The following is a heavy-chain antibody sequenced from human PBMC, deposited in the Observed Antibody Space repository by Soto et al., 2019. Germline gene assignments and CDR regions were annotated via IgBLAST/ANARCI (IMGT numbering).Heavy chain of an antibody. CDR2: ISATGST. D-gene: IGHD5-12*01. Sequence: SETLSLTCTVSGGSISSYYWSWIRQPAGKGLEWVGRISATGSTNYNPSLKSRVTMSVDTSKSQFSLNLSSVTAADTAVYYCARDPGYSAYAFDYWGQGTLVTVSS. V-gene: IGHV4-4*07. CDR3: ARDPGYSAYAFDY. J-gene: IGHJ4*02. CDR1: GGSISSYY.